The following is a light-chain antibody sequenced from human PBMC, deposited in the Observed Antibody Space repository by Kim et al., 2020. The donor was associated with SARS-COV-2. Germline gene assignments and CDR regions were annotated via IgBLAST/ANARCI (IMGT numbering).Light chain of an antibody. CDR3: SSYTSSSTLL. J-gene: IGLJ2*01. CDR2: DVS. CDR1: SSDVGDYNF. Sequence: GQSITFSCTGTSSDVGDYNFVSWYQQHPGKAPKLIIYDVSNRPSGISNRFSGSKSGNTASLTISGLQAEDEADFYCSSYTSSSTLLFGGGTQLTVL. V-gene: IGLV2-14*03.